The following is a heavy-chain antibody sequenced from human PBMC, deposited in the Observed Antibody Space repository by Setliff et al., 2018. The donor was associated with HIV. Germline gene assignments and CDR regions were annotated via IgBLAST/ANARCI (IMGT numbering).Heavy chain of an antibody. CDR2: INHSGGT. CDR1: GGSFSAYY. D-gene: IGHD5-18*01. Sequence: ASETLSLTCAVYGGSFSAYYWSWIRQTPGKGLEWIGEINHSGGTNYNPSLKSRVTMSVDTSKNQSSLKLSSVTAADTAVFYCARGGYSYGFGRHRAYFQYWGQGTQVTVSS. J-gene: IGHJ1*01. CDR3: ARGGYSYGFGRHRAYFQY. V-gene: IGHV4-34*01.